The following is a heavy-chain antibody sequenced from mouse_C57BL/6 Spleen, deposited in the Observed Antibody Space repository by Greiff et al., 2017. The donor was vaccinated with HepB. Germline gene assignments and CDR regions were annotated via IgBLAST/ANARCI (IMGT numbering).Heavy chain of an antibody. V-gene: IGHV1-81*01. J-gene: IGHJ2*01. D-gene: IGHD1-1*01. CDR2: IYPRSGNT. CDR1: GCTFTSSG. CDR3: ARENYGSSLPFDY. Sequence: QVQLQQSGAELARPGASVKLSCKASGCTFTSSGISWVKQRTGQGLEWIGEIYPRSGNTYYNEKFKGKATLTADKSSSTAYMELRSLTSEDSAVYFCARENYGSSLPFDYWGQGTTLTVSS.